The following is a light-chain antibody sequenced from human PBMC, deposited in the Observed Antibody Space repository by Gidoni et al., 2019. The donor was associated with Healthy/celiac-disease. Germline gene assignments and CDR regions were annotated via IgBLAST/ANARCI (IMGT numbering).Light chain of an antibody. J-gene: IGKJ2*01. CDR3: QQYGSSPPRYT. Sequence: EIVLTQSPGTLSLSPGERATLSCRANQSVSSSYLAWYQQKPGQAPRLLIYGASRRATGIPDRFSGSGSGTDFTLTISRLEPEDFAVYYCQQYGSSPPRYTFGQGTKLEIK. CDR1: QSVSSSY. V-gene: IGKV3-20*01. CDR2: GAS.